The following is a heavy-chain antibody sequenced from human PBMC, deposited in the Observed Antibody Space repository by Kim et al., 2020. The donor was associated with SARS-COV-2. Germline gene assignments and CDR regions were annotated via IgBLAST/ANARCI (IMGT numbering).Heavy chain of an antibody. CDR2: INHSGST. CDR1: GGSFSGYY. J-gene: IGHJ6*03. D-gene: IGHD2-2*02. V-gene: IGHV4-34*01. CDR3: ARGRRITSSSTSCYIWGNYYDYYYMDA. Sequence: SETLSLTCAVYGGSFSGYYWSWIRQPPGKGLEWIGEINHSGSTNYNPSLKSRVTISVDTSKNQFSLKLSSVTAADTAVYYCARGRRITSSSTSCYIWGNYYDYYYMDAGGRGPTVTASS.